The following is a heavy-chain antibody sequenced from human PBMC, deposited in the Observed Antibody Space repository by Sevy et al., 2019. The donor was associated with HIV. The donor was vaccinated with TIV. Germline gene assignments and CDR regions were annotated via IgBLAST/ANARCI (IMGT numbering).Heavy chain of an antibody. CDR3: ARSVVPAS. D-gene: IGHD2-21*01. J-gene: IGHJ5*02. CDR1: GFTFNTYA. Sequence: GGSLRLSCAASGFTFNTYAMTWVRQAPGKGLEWVSSVSGSGGSTYYADSVKGRFTISRDNSKNTLYLQMDSLRAEDTALYLCARSVVPASWGQGTLVTVSS. V-gene: IGHV3-23*01. CDR2: VSGSGGST.